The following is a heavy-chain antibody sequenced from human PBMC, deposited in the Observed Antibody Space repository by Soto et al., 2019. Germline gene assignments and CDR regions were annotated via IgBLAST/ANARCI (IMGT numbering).Heavy chain of an antibody. CDR2: IWYDGSNK. Sequence: QVQLVESGGGVVQPGRSLRLSCAASGFTFSSYGMHWVRQASGKGLEWVAVIWYDGSNKYYADSVKGRFTISRDNSKNTLYLQMNSLRAEDTAVYYCARHIAGGMDVWGQGTTVTVSS. CDR3: ARHIAGGMDV. J-gene: IGHJ6*02. D-gene: IGHD2-21*01. CDR1: GFTFSSYG. V-gene: IGHV3-33*01.